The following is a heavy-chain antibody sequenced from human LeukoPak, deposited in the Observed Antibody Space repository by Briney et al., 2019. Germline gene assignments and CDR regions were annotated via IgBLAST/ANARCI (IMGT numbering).Heavy chain of an antibody. CDR2: INPTGGST. Sequence: ASVKVSCKASGYTFNSYYIHWVRQAPGQGLEWMGIINPTGGSTNYAQKFQGRVTITADESTSTAYMELSSLRSEDTAVYYCAGYSSGWGAFDYWGQGTLVTVSS. D-gene: IGHD6-19*01. J-gene: IGHJ4*02. CDR1: GYTFNSYY. CDR3: AGYSSGWGAFDY. V-gene: IGHV1-46*02.